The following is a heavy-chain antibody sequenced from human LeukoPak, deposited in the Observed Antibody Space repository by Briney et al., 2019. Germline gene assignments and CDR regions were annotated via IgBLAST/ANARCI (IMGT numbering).Heavy chain of an antibody. D-gene: IGHD3-10*01. J-gene: IGHJ5*02. CDR3: AGIPIWFGELLGASWFDP. Sequence: SEPLSLTCTVSGGSISSSSYYWGWIREPPGKGLVWVGSIYYSGSTYYNPSLKSQFTISVDTSTNQFSLKRSSVTAADTAVYYCAGIPIWFGELLGASWFDPWGQGTLVTVSS. CDR2: IYYSGST. V-gene: IGHV4-39*01. CDR1: GGSISSSSYY.